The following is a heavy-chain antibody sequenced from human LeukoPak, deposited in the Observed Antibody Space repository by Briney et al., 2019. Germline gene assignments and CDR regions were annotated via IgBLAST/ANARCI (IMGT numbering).Heavy chain of an antibody. CDR3: ARGLDGGYSYGFYFDY. D-gene: IGHD5-18*01. J-gene: IGHJ4*02. CDR2: IYYSGST. Sequence: SETLSLTCIVSGGSISSYYWSWIRQPPGKGLEWIGYIYYSGSTNYNPSLKSRVTISVDTSKNQFSLKLSSVTAADTAVYYCARGLDGGYSYGFYFDYWGQGTLVTVSS. CDR1: GGSISSYY. V-gene: IGHV4-59*01.